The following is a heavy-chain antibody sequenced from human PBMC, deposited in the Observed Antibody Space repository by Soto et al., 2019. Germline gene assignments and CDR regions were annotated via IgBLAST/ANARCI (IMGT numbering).Heavy chain of an antibody. CDR2: IYFSGTT. CDR3: ARHGSH. J-gene: IGHJ4*02. V-gene: IGHV4-39*01. CDR1: GVSISDTSYY. Sequence: LTCNVSGVSISDTSYYWGWIRQPPGKGLEWIGTIYFSGTTFYNPSLKSRLTISVDTSKNQFSLRLSSVTAADTAVYYCARHGSHWGQGTLVTVSS.